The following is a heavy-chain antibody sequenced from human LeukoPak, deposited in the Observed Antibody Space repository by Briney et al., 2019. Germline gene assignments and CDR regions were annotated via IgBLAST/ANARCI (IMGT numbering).Heavy chain of an antibody. CDR3: ARDTPYYYDSSGYSAS. Sequence: GSLRLSCAASGFTVSSNYMSWVRQAPGKGLEWVSIIYSGGSTYYADSVKGRFTISRDNSKNTLYLQMNSLRAEDTAVYYCARDTPYYYDSSGYSASWGQGTLVTVSS. CDR2: IYSGGST. J-gene: IGHJ5*02. CDR1: GFTVSSNY. V-gene: IGHV3-53*01. D-gene: IGHD3-22*01.